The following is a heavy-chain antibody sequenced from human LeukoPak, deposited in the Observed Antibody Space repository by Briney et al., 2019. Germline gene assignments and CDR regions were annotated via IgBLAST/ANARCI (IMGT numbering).Heavy chain of an antibody. CDR2: INSDGSST. CDR3: ARINYYGSGSYYP. D-gene: IGHD3-10*01. J-gene: IGHJ5*02. V-gene: IGHV3-74*01. CDR1: GFTFSSYW. Sequence: GGSLRLSCAASGFTFSSYWMHWVRQAPGKGLVWVSRINSDGSSTSYADSVKGRFTISRDNAKNTLYLPMNSLRAEDTAVYYCARINYYGSGSYYPWGQGTLVTVSS.